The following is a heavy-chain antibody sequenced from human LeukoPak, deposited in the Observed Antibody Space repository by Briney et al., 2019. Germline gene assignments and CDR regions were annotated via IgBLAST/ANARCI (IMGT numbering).Heavy chain of an antibody. CDR2: IWYDGSNK. CDR3: AKFPAMDAFDI. J-gene: IGHJ3*02. D-gene: IGHD2-2*01. Sequence: GGSLRLSCAASGFTFSSYGMHWVRQAPGKGLEWVAVIWYDGSNKYYADSVKGRFTISRDNSKNTLYLQMNSLRAEDTAVYYCAKFPAMDAFDIWGQGTMVTVSS. V-gene: IGHV3-33*06. CDR1: GFTFSSYG.